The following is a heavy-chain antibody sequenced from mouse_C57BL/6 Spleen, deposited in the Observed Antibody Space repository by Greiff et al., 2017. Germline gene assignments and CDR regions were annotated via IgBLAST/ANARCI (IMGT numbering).Heavy chain of an antibody. V-gene: IGHV1-55*01. CDR1: GYTFTSYW. J-gene: IGHJ2*01. Sequence: VQLQQPGAELVKPGASVKMSCKASGYTFTSYWITWVKQRPGQGLEWIGDIYPGSGSTNYNEKFKSKATLTVDTSSSTAYMQLSSLTSEDSAVYYCARRGYSNPYFDYWGQGTTLTVSS. CDR2: IYPGSGST. D-gene: IGHD2-5*01. CDR3: ARRGYSNPYFDY.